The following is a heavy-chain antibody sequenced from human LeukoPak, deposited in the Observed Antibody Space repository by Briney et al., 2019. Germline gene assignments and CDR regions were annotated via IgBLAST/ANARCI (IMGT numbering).Heavy chain of an antibody. Sequence: ASVKVSCKASGYTFTGYYMHWVRQAPGQGLEGMGWINPNSGGTNYAQKFQRRVTMNRDTSISTAYMELSRLRSDDTAVYYCGRDLSGSFALGYWGQGTLVTVSS. J-gene: IGHJ4*02. CDR2: INPNSGGT. D-gene: IGHD1-26*01. V-gene: IGHV1-2*02. CDR1: GYTFTGYY. CDR3: GRDLSGSFALGY.